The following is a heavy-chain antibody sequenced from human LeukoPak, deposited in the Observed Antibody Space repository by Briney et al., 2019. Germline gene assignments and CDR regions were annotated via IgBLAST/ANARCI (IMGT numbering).Heavy chain of an antibody. D-gene: IGHD3-10*01. Sequence: GGSLRLSCAASEFTFSNYWIHWVRQAPGKGLVWVSRINSDGSGTNYADSVKGRFTISRDNSNNTLYLQMKSLRAEDTAAYYCAREVGSGNSDRYFDYWGQGTLVTVSS. V-gene: IGHV3-74*01. J-gene: IGHJ4*02. CDR1: EFTFSNYW. CDR2: INSDGSGT. CDR3: AREVGSGNSDRYFDY.